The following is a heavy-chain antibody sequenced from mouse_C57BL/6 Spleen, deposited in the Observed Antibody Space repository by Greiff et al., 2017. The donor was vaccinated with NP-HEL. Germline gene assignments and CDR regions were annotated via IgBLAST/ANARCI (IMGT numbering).Heavy chain of an antibody. J-gene: IGHJ4*01. V-gene: IGHV14-4*01. CDR3: TNTDYYGSSPYAMDY. D-gene: IGHD1-1*01. Sequence: EVHLVESGAELVRPGASVKLSCTASGFNIKDDYMHWVKQRPEQGLEWIGWIDPENGDSEYASKFQGKATITADTSSNTAYLQLSSLTSEDTAVYYCTNTDYYGSSPYAMDYWGQGTSVTVSS. CDR2: IDPENGDS. CDR1: GFNIKDDY.